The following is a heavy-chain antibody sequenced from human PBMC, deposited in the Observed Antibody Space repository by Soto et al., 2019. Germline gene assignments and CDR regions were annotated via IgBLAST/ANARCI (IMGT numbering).Heavy chain of an antibody. Sequence: QVQLVESGGGVVRPGRSLRLSCAASGFTFSSYAMHWVRQAPGKGLEWVAVISYDGSNKYYADSVKGRFTISRDNSKNTLYLQMNSLRAEDTAVYYCARDAPGGSYFDYWGQGTLVTVSS. J-gene: IGHJ4*02. CDR2: ISYDGSNK. D-gene: IGHD1-26*01. CDR3: ARDAPGGSYFDY. CDR1: GFTFSSYA. V-gene: IGHV3-30-3*01.